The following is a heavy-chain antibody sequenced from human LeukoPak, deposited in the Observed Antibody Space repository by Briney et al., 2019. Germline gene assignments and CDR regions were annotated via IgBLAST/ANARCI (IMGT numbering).Heavy chain of an antibody. CDR2: IYHSGST. D-gene: IGHD1-26*01. J-gene: IGHJ5*02. V-gene: IGHV4-38-2*01. CDR3: SPWEVGSNWFDP. CDR1: GYSISSGYY. Sequence: PSGTLSLTCAVSGYSISSGYYWGWIRQPPGKGLEWIGSIYHSGSTYYNPSLKSRVTISVDTSKNQFSLKLSSVTAADTAVYYCSPWEVGSNWFDPWGQGTLVTVSS.